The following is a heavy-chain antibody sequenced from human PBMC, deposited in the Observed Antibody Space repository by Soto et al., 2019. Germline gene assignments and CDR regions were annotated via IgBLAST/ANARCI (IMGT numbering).Heavy chain of an antibody. CDR3: ARGLGYETLY. D-gene: IGHD3-3*01. CDR2: IYYSGST. J-gene: IGHJ4*02. Sequence: PSETLSLTCVVSGGSLSSYYWSWIRQPPGKGLEWIGYIYYSGSTYYNPSLKSRVTISVDTSKNQFSLKLSSVTAADTAVYYCARGLGYETLYWGQGILVTVSS. V-gene: IGHV4-59*12. CDR1: GGSLSSYY.